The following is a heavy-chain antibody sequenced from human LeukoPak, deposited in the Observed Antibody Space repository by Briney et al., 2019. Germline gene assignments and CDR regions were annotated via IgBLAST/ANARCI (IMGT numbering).Heavy chain of an antibody. CDR3: ARVGDLGDYGDSRGPGFDY. CDR1: GFTFSDYY. J-gene: IGHJ4*02. Sequence: PGGSLRLSCAASGFTFSDYYMSWIRQAPGKGLEWVSYISSSGSTIYYADSVKGRFTISRDNAKNSLYLQMNSLRAEDTAVYYCARVGDLGDYGDSRGPGFDYWGQGTLVTVSS. CDR2: ISSSGSTI. D-gene: IGHD4-17*01. V-gene: IGHV3-11*04.